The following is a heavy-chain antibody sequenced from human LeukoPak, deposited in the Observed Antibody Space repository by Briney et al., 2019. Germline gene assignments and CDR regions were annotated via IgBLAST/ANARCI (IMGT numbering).Heavy chain of an antibody. CDR3: ARVTSRNFWSALNWLDP. J-gene: IGHJ5*02. CDR1: GGSISSYY. Sequence: SETLSLTCTVSGGSISSYYWSWIRQPPGKGLEWIGYIYYSGSTNYNPSLKSRVTISVDTSKNQFSLKLSSVTAADTAVYYCARVTSRNFWSALNWLDPWGQGTLVTVSS. V-gene: IGHV4-59*01. CDR2: IYYSGST. D-gene: IGHD3-3*01.